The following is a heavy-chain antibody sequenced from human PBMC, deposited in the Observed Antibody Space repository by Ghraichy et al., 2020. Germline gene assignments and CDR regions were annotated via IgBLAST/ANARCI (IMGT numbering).Heavy chain of an antibody. Sequence: ESLHISCTVSGGSISSSSYFWGWIRQPPGKGLEWIGSMYYTGRTHYNPSLNSRITISVDTSKNQFSLKLSSVTAADTAVYYCARRGDGYYPWGQGTLVTVSS. V-gene: IGHV4-39*01. CDR1: GGSISSSSYF. J-gene: IGHJ5*02. CDR2: MYYTGRT. CDR3: ARRGDGYYP. D-gene: IGHD5-24*01.